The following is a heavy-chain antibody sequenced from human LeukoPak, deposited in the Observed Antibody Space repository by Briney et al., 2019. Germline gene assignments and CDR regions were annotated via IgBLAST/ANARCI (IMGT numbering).Heavy chain of an antibody. V-gene: IGHV5-51*01. CDR3: ARHGVVAGSYYFGMDV. CDR2: IYPGDSDT. CDR1: GYSFTNYW. J-gene: IGHJ6*02. Sequence: PGGSLRLSCKGSGYSFTNYWIGCVRQMPGKGLEWMGIIYPGDSDTRNSPSFQGQVTISADKSISTAYLQWSSLKASDTAIYYCARHGVVAGSYYFGMDVWGQGTTVTVSS. D-gene: IGHD6-19*01.